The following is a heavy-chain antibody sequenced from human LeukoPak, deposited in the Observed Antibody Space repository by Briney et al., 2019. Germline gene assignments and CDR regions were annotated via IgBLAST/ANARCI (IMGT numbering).Heavy chain of an antibody. CDR1: GGSFSGYY. Sequence: SETLSLTCAVYGGSFSGYYWSWIRQPPGKGQEWIGEINHSGSTNYNPSLKSRVTISVDTSKNQFSLKLSSVTAADTAVYYCARGGYSYGYDYWGQGTLVTVSS. D-gene: IGHD5-18*01. V-gene: IGHV4-34*01. CDR3: ARGGYSYGYDY. CDR2: INHSGST. J-gene: IGHJ4*02.